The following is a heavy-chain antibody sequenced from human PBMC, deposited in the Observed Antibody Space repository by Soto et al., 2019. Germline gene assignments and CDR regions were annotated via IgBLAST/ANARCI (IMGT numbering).Heavy chain of an antibody. D-gene: IGHD1-26*01. J-gene: IGHJ4*02. Sequence: QVQLVQSGAEVKKPGASVRVSCKAYGYTFTSYAITWVRQAPGQGLEWMGWIGSYNGNTNYAQKLQGRVTMTTDTSTSTAYMELRSLRSDDTAVYYCASANEGATDFDYWGQGTLVTVSS. CDR1: GYTFTSYA. V-gene: IGHV1-18*01. CDR2: IGSYNGNT. CDR3: ASANEGATDFDY.